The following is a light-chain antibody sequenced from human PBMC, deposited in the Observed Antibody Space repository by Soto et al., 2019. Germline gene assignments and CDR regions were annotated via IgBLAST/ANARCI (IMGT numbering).Light chain of an antibody. Sequence: QSVLTQPASVSGSPGQSITISCTGTSSDVGSYNLVSWYQQHPGKAPKLMIHEVSKRPSGVSNRFSGSKSGNTASLTISGLQAEDEADYYCCSYAGSSTFHVVFGGGTKLTVL. CDR2: EVS. CDR3: CSYAGSSTFHVV. CDR1: SSDVGSYNL. V-gene: IGLV2-23*02. J-gene: IGLJ2*01.